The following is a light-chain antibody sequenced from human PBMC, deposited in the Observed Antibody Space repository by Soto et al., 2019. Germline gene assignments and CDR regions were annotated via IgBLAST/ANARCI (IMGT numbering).Light chain of an antibody. V-gene: IGLV1-40*01. Sequence: QAVVTQPPSVSGAPGQRVTISCTGSSSNIGAGYDVHWYQQLPGRAPKLLIYGSSNRPSGVPDRISGSKSGTSASLAITGLQAEDEADYYCQSYDNHLSGGVFGGGTKLTVL. CDR2: GSS. CDR1: SSNIGAGYD. J-gene: IGLJ3*02. CDR3: QSYDNHLSGGV.